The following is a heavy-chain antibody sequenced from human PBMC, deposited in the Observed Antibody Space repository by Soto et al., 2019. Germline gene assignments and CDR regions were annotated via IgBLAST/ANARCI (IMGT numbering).Heavy chain of an antibody. CDR3: ARESSGIDY. CDR1: GFTFSTYW. J-gene: IGHJ4*02. CDR2: IKQDGSEK. D-gene: IGHD2-15*01. V-gene: IGHV3-7*04. Sequence: LRLSCVVSGFTFSTYWMSWVRQAPGKGLEWVANIKQDGSEKYYVDSVKGCFTISRDNAKNSLYLQLNSLRAEDTALYYCARESSGIDYWGQGTLVTVPQ.